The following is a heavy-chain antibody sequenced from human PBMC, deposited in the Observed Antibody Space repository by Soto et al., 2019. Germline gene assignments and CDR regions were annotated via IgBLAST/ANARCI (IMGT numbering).Heavy chain of an antibody. Sequence: QVQLVQSGAEVKKPGSSVKVSCKASGGTFSSYAISWVRQAPGQGLEWMGGIIPIFGTANYAQKFQGRVTITAEKFTSTGYMERSSLRSEDTAVYYCARGRDYYDSSGYYYVGYYYYGMDVWGQGTTVTVSS. J-gene: IGHJ6*02. CDR3: ARGRDYYDSSGYYYVGYYYYGMDV. V-gene: IGHV1-69*06. D-gene: IGHD3-22*01. CDR1: GGTFSSYA. CDR2: IIPIFGTA.